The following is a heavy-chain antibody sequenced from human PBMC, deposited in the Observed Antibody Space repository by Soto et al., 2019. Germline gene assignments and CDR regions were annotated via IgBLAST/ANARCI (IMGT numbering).Heavy chain of an antibody. D-gene: IGHD1-7*01. CDR3: ARVMLELPNWFDP. J-gene: IGHJ5*02. CDR2: IYYSGTT. Sequence: SETLSLTCTVSGASISSPSYYWGWIRLSPGKGLEWLGSIYYSGTTYYNPSLKSRVTLSVDTSKMQFSLNLASVTAADTALYYCARVMLELPNWFDPWGQGTLVTVSS. V-gene: IGHV4-39*07. CDR1: GASISSPSYY.